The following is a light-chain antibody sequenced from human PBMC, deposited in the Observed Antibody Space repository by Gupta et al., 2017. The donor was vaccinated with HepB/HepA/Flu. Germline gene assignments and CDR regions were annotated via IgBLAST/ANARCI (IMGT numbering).Light chain of an antibody. CDR1: NIGTKS. J-gene: IGLJ2*01. CDR3: QVWDSSSDHRVI. V-gene: IGLV3-21*03. Sequence: SYVLTQPPPVSVAPGKTARITCGGNNIGTKSVHWYQQKPGQAPVLVVYDDSDRPSGIPERFSGSNSGNTATLTISRVDAGDEADYYCQVWDSSSDHRVIFGGGTKLTVL. CDR2: DDS.